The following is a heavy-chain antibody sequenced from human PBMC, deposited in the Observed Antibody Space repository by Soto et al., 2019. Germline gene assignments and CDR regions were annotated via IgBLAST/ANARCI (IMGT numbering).Heavy chain of an antibody. J-gene: IGHJ4*02. V-gene: IGHV3-33*01. CDR1: GFTFSSYG. Sequence: QVQLVESGGGVVQPGRSLRLSCAASGFTFSSYGMHWVRQAPGKGLEWVAVIWYDGSNKYYADSVKGRFTISRDNSKNTLYLQMNSLRAEDTAVYYCARDTDSSGYVHYFDYWGQGTLVTVSS. D-gene: IGHD3-22*01. CDR3: ARDTDSSGYVHYFDY. CDR2: IWYDGSNK.